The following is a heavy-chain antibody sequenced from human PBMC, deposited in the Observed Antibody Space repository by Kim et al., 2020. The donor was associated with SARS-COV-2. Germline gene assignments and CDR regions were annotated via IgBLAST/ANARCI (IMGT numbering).Heavy chain of an antibody. CDR1: GFTNSA. V-gene: IGHV3-23*01. CDR2: IFGSGSGT. Sequence: GGSLRLSCAASGFTNSAMSWVRQAPGKGLEWVSGIFGSGSGTYYADSVKGRFTISRDNSQSTLYLQMNNLRAEDTAVYYCARHVNITTVTFYWYFVLWARGTLVTVS. D-gene: IGHD2-21*02. CDR3: ARHVNITTVTFYWYFVL. J-gene: IGHJ2*01.